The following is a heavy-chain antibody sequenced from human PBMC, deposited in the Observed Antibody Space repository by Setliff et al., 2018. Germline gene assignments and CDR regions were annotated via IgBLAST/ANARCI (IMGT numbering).Heavy chain of an antibody. V-gene: IGHV4-38-2*02. CDR1: GYSISSGHF. Sequence: SSETLSLTCGVSGYSISSGHFWGWIRQPPGKGLEWLGRIHPSGSTNYSPSLKSRVSISADTSKNLLSLTLKSVTAADTAVYYCAKEHVVISYVSNTHQHYGMDVWGQGTTVTVSS. D-gene: IGHD2-21*01. CDR2: IHPSGST. J-gene: IGHJ6*02. CDR3: AKEHVVISYVSNTHQHYGMDV.